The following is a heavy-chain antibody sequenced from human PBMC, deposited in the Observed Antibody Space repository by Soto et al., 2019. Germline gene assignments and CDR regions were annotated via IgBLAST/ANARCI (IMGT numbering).Heavy chain of an antibody. CDR1: GDSISSNNW. Sequence: QVQLEESGPGLVKPSETLSLTCAVSGDSISSNNWWSWVRQPPGKGLEWIGEIYHTGNTNYNPSLKSRVTISVDKSQNHFSLRLTSVTAADTAVYYCARGKAGSFFNDRVGVQWGQGTLVTVSS. J-gene: IGHJ4*02. CDR3: ARGKAGSFFNDRVGVQ. V-gene: IGHV4-4*02. CDR2: IYHTGNT. D-gene: IGHD3-10*01.